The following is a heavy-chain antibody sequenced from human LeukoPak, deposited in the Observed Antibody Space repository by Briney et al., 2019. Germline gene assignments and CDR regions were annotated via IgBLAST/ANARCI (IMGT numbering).Heavy chain of an antibody. CDR1: GFTFSTYA. Sequence: GGSLRLSCAASGFTFSTYAMRWVRQAPGEGLEWVAFISYDGSEKYYPDYVKGRFTISRDNSKNTLYLQINSLISEDTAVYYCASELRDRNYDFEYWGQGTLVTVSS. D-gene: IGHD4-11*01. CDR2: ISYDGSEK. V-gene: IGHV3-30*04. J-gene: IGHJ4*02. CDR3: ASELRDRNYDFEY.